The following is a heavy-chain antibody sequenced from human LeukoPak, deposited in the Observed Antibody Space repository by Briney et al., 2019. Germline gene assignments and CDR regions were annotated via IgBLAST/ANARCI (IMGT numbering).Heavy chain of an antibody. D-gene: IGHD1-26*01. CDR1: GGSFSGYY. CDR3: ARVYKHRIVGATHFDY. J-gene: IGHJ4*02. CDR2: IYYSGST. V-gene: IGHV4-30-4*08. Sequence: SETLSLTCAVYGGSFSGYYWSWIRQPPGKGLEWIGYIYYSGSTYYNPSLKSRVTISVDTSKNQFSLKLSSVTAADTAVYYCARVYKHRIVGATHFDYWGQGTLVTVSS.